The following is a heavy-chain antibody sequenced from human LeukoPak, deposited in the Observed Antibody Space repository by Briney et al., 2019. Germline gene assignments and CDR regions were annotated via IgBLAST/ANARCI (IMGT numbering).Heavy chain of an antibody. Sequence: GGSLRLSCAASGFTFSSYWMSWVRQAPGKGLEWVANIKQVGSEKYYVDSVKGRFTISRDNAKNSLYLQTNSLRAEDTDVYYCARDDCSSSSCYHNWFDPWGQGTLVTVSS. D-gene: IGHD2-2*01. J-gene: IGHJ5*02. CDR3: ARDDCSSSSCYHNWFDP. V-gene: IGHV3-7*01. CDR1: GFTFSSYW. CDR2: IKQVGSEK.